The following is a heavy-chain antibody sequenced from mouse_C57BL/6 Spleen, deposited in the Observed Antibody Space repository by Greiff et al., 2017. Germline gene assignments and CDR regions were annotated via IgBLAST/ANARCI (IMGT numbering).Heavy chain of an antibody. Sequence: EVKLVESGPELVKPGASVKISCKASGYTFTDYYMNWVKPSHGQSLEWIGDINPNNGGTRYNQKFKGKATLTVDKSSSTAYMELRSRTSEDSAVYYGAREDSGNRYYAMDYWGQGTSVTVSS. CDR2: INPNNGGT. CDR1: GYTFTDYY. V-gene: IGHV1-26*01. D-gene: IGHD2-1*01. CDR3: AREDSGNRYYAMDY. J-gene: IGHJ4*01.